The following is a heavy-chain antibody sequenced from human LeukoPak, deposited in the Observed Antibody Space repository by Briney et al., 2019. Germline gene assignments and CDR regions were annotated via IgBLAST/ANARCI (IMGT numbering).Heavy chain of an antibody. D-gene: IGHD6-19*01. CDR1: GFTFSSYG. J-gene: IGHJ6*02. CDR3: AKDQYSSGWPGMDV. V-gene: IGHV3-30*18. Sequence: QAGGSLRLSCAASGFTFSSYGMHWVRQAPGKGLEWVAVISYDGSNKYYADSVKGRFTISRDNSKNTLYLQMNSLRAEDTAVYYCAKDQYSSGWPGMDVWGQGTTVTVSS. CDR2: ISYDGSNK.